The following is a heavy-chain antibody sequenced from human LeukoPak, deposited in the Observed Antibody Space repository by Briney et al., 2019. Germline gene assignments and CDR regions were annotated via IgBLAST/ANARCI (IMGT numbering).Heavy chain of an antibody. D-gene: IGHD6-13*01. Sequence: ASVKVSCKASGYTFTDYYIHWMRQAPGQGFERKGWINPNSGGTNYAQRFQGRVTMARDTSIRTAYMEVSGLTYDDTAVFYCARFYSSTWQFDYWGQGTLVTVSS. J-gene: IGHJ4*02. V-gene: IGHV1-2*02. CDR2: INPNSGGT. CDR1: GYTFTDYY. CDR3: ARFYSSTWQFDY.